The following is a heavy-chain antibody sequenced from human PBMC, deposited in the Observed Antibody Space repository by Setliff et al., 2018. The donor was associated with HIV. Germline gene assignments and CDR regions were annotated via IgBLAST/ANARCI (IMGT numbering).Heavy chain of an antibody. CDR1: VFTFSIHN. CDR2: ISSSSRTI. CDR3: ARDGGMGVYYMDV. J-gene: IGHJ6*03. Sequence: PGGSLRLSCAASVFTFSIHNLNWVRQAPGKGLEWLSYISSSSRTIYYADAVQGRFTIFRDNAKNSLYLQMKSLRAEDKAVYYCARDGGMGVYYMDVWGKGTTVTVSS. V-gene: IGHV3-48*01. D-gene: IGHD1-26*01.